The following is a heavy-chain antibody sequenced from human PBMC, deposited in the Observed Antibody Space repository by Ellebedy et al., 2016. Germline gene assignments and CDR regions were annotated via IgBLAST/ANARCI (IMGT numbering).Heavy chain of an antibody. V-gene: IGHV3-11*01. Sequence: GESLKISCAASGFTFSDYYMSWIRQAPGKGLEWLSYISSSGSTIYYADSVKGRFTISRDNAKHSLYLQMNSLRAEDTAVYYCARGMELPQDYSYYYYMDVWGKGTTVTVSS. CDR2: ISSSGSTI. J-gene: IGHJ6*03. CDR3: ARGMELPQDYSYYYYMDV. D-gene: IGHD1-7*01. CDR1: GFTFSDYY.